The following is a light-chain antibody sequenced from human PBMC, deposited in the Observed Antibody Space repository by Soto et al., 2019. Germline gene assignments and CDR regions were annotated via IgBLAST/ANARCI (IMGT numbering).Light chain of an antibody. CDR1: QSVSSSY. V-gene: IGKV3-20*01. Sequence: EIVLTQSPGTLSLSPGERATLSCRASQSVSSSYLAWYQQKPGQAPRPLIYGASSRAIGIPDGFSGSGSGTDSTLTISRLETADFAVYYCQPYGSSPWTFGQGTKV. CDR2: GAS. CDR3: QPYGSSPWT. J-gene: IGKJ1*01.